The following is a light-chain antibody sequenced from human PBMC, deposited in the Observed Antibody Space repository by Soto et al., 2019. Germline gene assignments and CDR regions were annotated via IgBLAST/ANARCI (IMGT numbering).Light chain of an antibody. CDR1: QSVSSK. CDR3: QQYNNWPPIT. CDR2: DAS. Sequence: EIVMTQPPATLSVSPGEGATLSCRASQSVSSKLAWYQQKPGQAPRLLIYDASTRATGIPARFSGSGSGTEFTLTISSLQSEDFAVYFCQQYNNWPPITFGQGTRLEI. V-gene: IGKV3-15*01. J-gene: IGKJ5*01.